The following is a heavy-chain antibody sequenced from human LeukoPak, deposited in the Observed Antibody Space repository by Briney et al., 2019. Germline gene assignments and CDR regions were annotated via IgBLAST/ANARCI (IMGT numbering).Heavy chain of an antibody. Sequence: SETLSLTCAVYGGSFSDYYWSWIRQPPGKGLEWIGEINHSGSTTNYNPSLKNRVTISVDTSKKQFSLKLSSVTAADTAVYYCARRRWGYGSGSYDYWGQGTLVTASS. CDR1: GGSFSDYY. J-gene: IGHJ4*02. D-gene: IGHD3-10*01. CDR3: ARRRWGYGSGSYDY. V-gene: IGHV4-34*01. CDR2: INHSGSTT.